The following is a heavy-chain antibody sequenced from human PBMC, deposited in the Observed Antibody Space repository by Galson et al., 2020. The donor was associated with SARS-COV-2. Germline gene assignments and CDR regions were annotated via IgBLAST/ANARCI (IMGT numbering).Heavy chain of an antibody. Sequence: GGSLRLSCEVSGFTFTDFWKSWFRQAPGKGQEWVHNIKGDGSETNYADFVKGRFSISRDNAANSLYLQMNSLRVEDSAVYYCSREGWQGGYWGQGTRVTVSS. CDR3: SREGWQGGY. D-gene: IGHD6-19*01. CDR2: IKGDGSET. V-gene: IGHV3-7*01. J-gene: IGHJ4*02. CDR1: GFTFTDFW.